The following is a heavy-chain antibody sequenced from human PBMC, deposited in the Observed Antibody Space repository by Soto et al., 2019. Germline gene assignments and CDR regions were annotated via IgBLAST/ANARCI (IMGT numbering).Heavy chain of an antibody. CDR2: IYESGST. J-gene: IGHJ5*02. Sequence: SETLSLTCTVSGGSISSGGYYWSWIRQHPGKGLEWIGYIYESGSTYYNPTLKSRVTVSVDTFKDQFSLSLSSGTAADTAVYYCARDSLGYCSGGSCYSPRWFDPWGQGTLVTVSS. CDR1: GGSISSGGYY. D-gene: IGHD2-15*01. CDR3: ARDSLGYCSGGSCYSPRWFDP. V-gene: IGHV4-31*03.